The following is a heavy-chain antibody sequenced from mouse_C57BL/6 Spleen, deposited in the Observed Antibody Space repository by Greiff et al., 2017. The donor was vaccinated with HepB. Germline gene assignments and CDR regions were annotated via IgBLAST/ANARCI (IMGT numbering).Heavy chain of an antibody. D-gene: IGHD1-1*01. CDR2: IHPSDSDT. Sequence: QVQLQQPGAELVKPGASVKVSCKASGYTFTSYWMHWVKQRPGQGLEWIGRIHPSDSDTNYNQKFKGKATLTVDKSSSTAYMQLSRLTYEDSAVYCCAIHYYGSSDPAYWGQGTLVTVSA. CDR1: GYTFTSYW. V-gene: IGHV1-74*01. CDR3: AIHYYGSSDPAY. J-gene: IGHJ3*01.